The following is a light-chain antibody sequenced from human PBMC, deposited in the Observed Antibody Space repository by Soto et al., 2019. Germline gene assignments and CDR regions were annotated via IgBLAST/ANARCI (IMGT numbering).Light chain of an antibody. J-gene: IGKJ4*01. CDR3: QQSYSTPPT. CDR1: QSISSY. CDR2: AAS. V-gene: IGKV1-39*01. Sequence: DIQMTQSPSSLSASVGDRVTITCRASQSISSYLNWYQQKPGKAPKLLIYAASSLQSGVPSRFXGSGSGTXXXXXXXXXQPEDFATYYCQQSYSTPPTFGGGTKVEIK.